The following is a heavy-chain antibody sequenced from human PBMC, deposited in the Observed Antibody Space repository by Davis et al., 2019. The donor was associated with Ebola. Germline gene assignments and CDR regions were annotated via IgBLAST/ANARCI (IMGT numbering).Heavy chain of an antibody. CDR2: ISYDGSNK. CDR1: GFTFSSYG. CDR3: ARDSFQSHRNYGRPDY. V-gene: IGHV3-30*03. Sequence: GGSLRLSCAASGFTFSSYGMHWVRQAPGKGLEWVAVISYDGSNKYYADSVKGRFTISRDNSKNTLYLQMNSLRAEDTAVYYCARDSFQSHRNYGRPDYWGQGTLVTVSS. J-gene: IGHJ4*02. D-gene: IGHD3-16*01.